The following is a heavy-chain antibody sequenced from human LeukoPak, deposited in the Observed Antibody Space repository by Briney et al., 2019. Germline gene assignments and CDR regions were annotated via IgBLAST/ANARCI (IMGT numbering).Heavy chain of an antibody. CDR3: AKGGEVVTAMVCGY. CDR1: GFTFSSNG. CDR2: IRHDGSNK. Sequence: GGSRRPSCAASGFTFSSNGMHWVRQAPGKGLERVAFIRHDGSNKYYADSVKGRFTIPTDNSKTTPYLQMNTLRAGTPALYYCAKGGEVVTAMVCGYWGQGTLVTVSS. J-gene: IGHJ4*02. D-gene: IGHD5-18*01. V-gene: IGHV3-30*02.